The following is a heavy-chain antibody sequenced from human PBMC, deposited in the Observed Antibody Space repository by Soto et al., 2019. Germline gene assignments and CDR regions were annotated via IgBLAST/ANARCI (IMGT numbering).Heavy chain of an antibody. J-gene: IGHJ3*02. CDR2: ISAYNGNT. D-gene: IGHD3-22*01. CDR3: AIANYDSSGYYPDAFDI. CDR1: GYTFTSYG. V-gene: IGHV1-18*01. Sequence: QVQLVQSGAEVKKPGASVKVSCKASGYTFTSYGISWVRQAPGQGLEWMGWISAYNGNTNYAQKLQGRVTMTTDTYTSTAYMELRSLRSDYTALYYCAIANYDSSGYYPDAFDIWGQGTMVTVSS.